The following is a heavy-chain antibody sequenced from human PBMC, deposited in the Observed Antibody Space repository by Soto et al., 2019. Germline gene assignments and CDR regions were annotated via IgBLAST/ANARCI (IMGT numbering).Heavy chain of an antibody. J-gene: IGHJ4*02. CDR1: GFTFSSYS. CDR2: ISYDGSNK. CDR3: ARGTARSSWYYFDY. Sequence: GGSLRLSCAASGFTFSSYSIHWVRQAPGKGLEWVAVISYDGSNKYYADSVKGRFTISRDNSKNTLYLQMNSLRAEDTAVYYCARGTARSSWYYFDYWGQGTLVNVS. V-gene: IGHV3-30-3*01. D-gene: IGHD6-13*01.